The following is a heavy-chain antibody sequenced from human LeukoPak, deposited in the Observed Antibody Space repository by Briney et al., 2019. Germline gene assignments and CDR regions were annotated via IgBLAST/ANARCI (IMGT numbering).Heavy chain of an antibody. J-gene: IGHJ4*02. V-gene: IGHV3-21*01. CDR1: GFTFSSYS. Sequence: GGSLRLSCAASGFTFSSYSMNWVRQAPGKGLEWVSSISSSSSYIYYADSVKGRFTISRDNAKHSLYLQMNSLRAEDTAVYYCATIVATLENDYWGQGTVVTVSS. CDR3: ATIVATLENDY. CDR2: ISSSSSYI. D-gene: IGHD5-12*01.